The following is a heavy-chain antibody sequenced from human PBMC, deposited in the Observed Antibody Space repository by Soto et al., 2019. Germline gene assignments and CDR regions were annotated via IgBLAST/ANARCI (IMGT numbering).Heavy chain of an antibody. Sequence: GGSLRLSCAASGFTFSSYDMHWVRQATGKGLEWVSAIGTAGDTYYPGSVKGRFTISRENAKNSLYLQMNSLRAEDTAVYYCARVSRQYSSSWDFGYWGQGTLVTVSS. CDR3: ARVSRQYSSSWDFGY. D-gene: IGHD6-13*01. V-gene: IGHV3-13*01. CDR1: GFTFSSYD. J-gene: IGHJ4*02. CDR2: IGTAGDT.